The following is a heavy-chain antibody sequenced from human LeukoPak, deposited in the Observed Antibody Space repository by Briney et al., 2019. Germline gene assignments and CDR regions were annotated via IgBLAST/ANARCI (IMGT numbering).Heavy chain of an antibody. J-gene: IGHJ4*02. CDR1: GYTFTSYD. D-gene: IGHD2-2*02. Sequence: ASVKVPCKASGYTFTSYDINWVRQATGQGLEWMGWMNPNSGNTGYAQKFQGRVTITRNTSISTAYMELSSLRSEDTAVYYCASGYCSSTSCYREFDYWGQGTLVTVSS. CDR2: MNPNSGNT. V-gene: IGHV1-8*03. CDR3: ASGYCSSTSCYREFDY.